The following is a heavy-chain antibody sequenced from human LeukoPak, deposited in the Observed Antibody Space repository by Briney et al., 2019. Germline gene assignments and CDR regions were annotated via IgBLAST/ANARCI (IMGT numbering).Heavy chain of an antibody. V-gene: IGHV1-8*01. D-gene: IGHD3-9*01. Sequence: GASVNVSFKASGYTFTSYDINWVRQATGQGLEWMGWMNPNSGNTGYAQKFQGRVTMTRNTSISTAYMELSSLRSEDTAVYYCARGPLRYFDWLFDRLSYYYGMDVWGQGTTVTVSS. J-gene: IGHJ6*02. CDR1: GYTFTSYD. CDR3: ARGPLRYFDWLFDRLSYYYGMDV. CDR2: MNPNSGNT.